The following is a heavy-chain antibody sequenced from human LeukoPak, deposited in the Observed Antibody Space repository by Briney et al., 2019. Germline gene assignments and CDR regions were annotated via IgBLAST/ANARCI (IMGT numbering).Heavy chain of an antibody. Sequence: GRSLILSCAASGFTFSSYGVHWVRQARGTGEGGMRVIWYDGNNKWCADSVKGRFTISRDNSKNSLYLKMHSLIAEDTAVYYCARAFYCSSTSCFKMGYYGMDVWGKGTTVTVSS. CDR2: IWYDGNNK. CDR3: ARAFYCSSTSCFKMGYYGMDV. CDR1: GFTFSSYG. J-gene: IGHJ6*04. V-gene: IGHV3-33*01. D-gene: IGHD2-2*01.